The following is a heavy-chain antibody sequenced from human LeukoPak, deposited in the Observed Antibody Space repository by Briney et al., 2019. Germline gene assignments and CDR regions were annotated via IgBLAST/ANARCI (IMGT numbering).Heavy chain of an antibody. CDR1: GFTFSDYY. D-gene: IGHD1-1*01. CDR3: TTIKSTTNAFDI. V-gene: IGHV3-11*04. CDR2: ISSSDSTI. J-gene: IGHJ3*02. Sequence: SGGSLRLSCAASGFTFSDYYMSWIRQAPGKGLEWVSYISSSDSTIYYADSVKGRFTISRDNAKNSLYLQMNSLRAEDTAVYYCTTIKSTTNAFDIWGQGTVVTVSS.